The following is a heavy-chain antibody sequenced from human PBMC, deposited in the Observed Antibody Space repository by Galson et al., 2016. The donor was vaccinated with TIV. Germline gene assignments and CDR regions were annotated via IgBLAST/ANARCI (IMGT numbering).Heavy chain of an antibody. D-gene: IGHD1-20*01. J-gene: IGHJ4*02. V-gene: IGHV4-39*07. CDR1: GDSISSSSYY. CDR3: ARVSITGTSPPRGYFDY. Sequence: LSLTCTVSGDSISSSSYYWGWIRQPPGKGLEWIGNLFYSGGTNSNPSLTSRVTISVDTSKNQFSLRLSSVTAADTAVYYCARVSITGTSPPRGYFDYWGQGSLVTVSS. CDR2: LFYSGGT.